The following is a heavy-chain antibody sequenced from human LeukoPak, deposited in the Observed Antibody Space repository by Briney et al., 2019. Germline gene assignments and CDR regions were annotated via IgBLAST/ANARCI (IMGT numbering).Heavy chain of an antibody. CDR3: AREGLYYYGSGSYYVVDY. V-gene: IGHV3-7*03. Sequence: GGSLRLSCAASGFTFSSYWMSWVRQAPGKGLEWVANIKQDGSEKYYVDSVKGRFTISRDNAKNSLYLQMNSLRAEDTAVYYCAREGLYYYGSGSYYVVDYWGQGTLVTVSS. CDR2: IKQDGSEK. D-gene: IGHD3-10*01. CDR1: GFTFSSYW. J-gene: IGHJ4*02.